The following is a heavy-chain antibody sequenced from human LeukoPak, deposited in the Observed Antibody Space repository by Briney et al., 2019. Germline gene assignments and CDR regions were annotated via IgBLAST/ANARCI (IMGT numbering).Heavy chain of an antibody. J-gene: IGHJ4*02. Sequence: PSETLSLTCTVSGGSISSYYWSWIRQPPGKGLEWIGYTYYSGSTNYNPSLKSRVTISVDTSKNQFSLKLSSVTAADTAVYYCARDSIAAAGISGFDYWGQGTLVTVSS. CDR1: GGSISSYY. CDR3: ARDSIAAAGISGFDY. CDR2: TYYSGST. D-gene: IGHD6-13*01. V-gene: IGHV4-59*01.